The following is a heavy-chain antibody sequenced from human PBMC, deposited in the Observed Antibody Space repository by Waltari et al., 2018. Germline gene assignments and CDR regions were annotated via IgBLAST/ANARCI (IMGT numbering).Heavy chain of an antibody. CDR1: GGSISSYY. J-gene: IGHJ6*03. Sequence: QVQLQESGPGLVKPSETLSLTCTVSGGSISSYYWSWIRQPPGKGLEWIGYIYYSGSTNYNPSLKSRVTISVDTSKNQFSLKLSSVTAADTAVYYCARGVEDIGVVPAAPWDYYYYMDVWGKGTTVTISS. V-gene: IGHV4-59*01. CDR3: ARGVEDIGVVPAAPWDYYYYMDV. D-gene: IGHD2-2*01. CDR2: IYYSGST.